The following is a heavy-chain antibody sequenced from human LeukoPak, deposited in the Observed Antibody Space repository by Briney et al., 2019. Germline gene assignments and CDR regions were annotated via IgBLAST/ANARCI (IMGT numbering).Heavy chain of an antibody. V-gene: IGHV3-23*01. CDR2: ISANGVDT. Sequence: GGPLRLSCVASGFTFSNHAMTWVRQAPGKGLEWVSAISANGVDTFYAPSVKGRFTISRDNSKNTLYLQINSLRAEDTAIYYCAKDVWWSVSWGQGTLVTVSS. CDR3: AKDVWWSVS. CDR1: GFTFSNHA. J-gene: IGHJ5*02. D-gene: IGHD2-8*02.